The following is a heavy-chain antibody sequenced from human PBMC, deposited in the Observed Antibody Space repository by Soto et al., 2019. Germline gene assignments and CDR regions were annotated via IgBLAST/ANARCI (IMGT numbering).Heavy chain of an antibody. J-gene: IGHJ4*02. CDR2: IIPIFGTA. Sequence: QVQLVQSGAEVKKPGSSVKVSCKASGGTFSSYAISWVRQAPGQGLEWMGGIIPIFGTANYAQKFQGRVTITADESTSTAYMEVSSLRSEVTAVYYCARVEYCSGGSCYFFDYWGQGTLVTVSS. V-gene: IGHV1-69*01. CDR1: GGTFSSYA. CDR3: ARVEYCSGGSCYFFDY. D-gene: IGHD2-15*01.